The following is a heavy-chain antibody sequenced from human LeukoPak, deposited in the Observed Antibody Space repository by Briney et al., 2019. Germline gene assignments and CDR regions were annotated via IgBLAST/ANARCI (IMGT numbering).Heavy chain of an antibody. Sequence: PGGSLRLSCAASGFTFSTYWMHWVRQAPGKGLVWVSRIKSDGSTNYADSVKGRFTISRDNAKNTLSPHMNSLRPEDTGVYYCARAPSEICGYYPEYFPHWGQGPLVTVSS. CDR1: GFTFSTYW. CDR3: ARAPSEICGYYPEYFPH. J-gene: IGHJ1*01. D-gene: IGHD3-3*01. CDR2: IKSDGST. V-gene: IGHV3-74*01.